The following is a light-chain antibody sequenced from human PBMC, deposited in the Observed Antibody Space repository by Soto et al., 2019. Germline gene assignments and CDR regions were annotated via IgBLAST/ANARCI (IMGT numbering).Light chain of an antibody. CDR3: QQSYRFPYT. J-gene: IGKJ2*01. Sequence: DIQMTQSPSSLSASVGDRVTITCRASQSISSYLNWYQQKPGKAPKFLIYVASSLQSGFPSRFSGSGSGTDFTLTISSLQPEDFATYYCQQSYRFPYTFGQGTKLEIK. CDR1: QSISSY. V-gene: IGKV1-39*01. CDR2: VAS.